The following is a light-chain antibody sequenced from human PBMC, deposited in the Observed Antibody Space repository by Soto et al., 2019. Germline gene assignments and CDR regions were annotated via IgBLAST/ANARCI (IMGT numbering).Light chain of an antibody. J-gene: IGKJ1*01. CDR3: QQYGSSRWT. CDR1: QSVSSRY. V-gene: IGKV3-20*01. Sequence: MFTQSPGSMSLSPGERATLSCRVSQSVSSRYLAWYQLKLGQAPRLLIYGASNRATGIPARFSGSGSSTDFTLTISSLEPEDFAVYYCQQYGSSRWTFGQGAKA. CDR2: GAS.